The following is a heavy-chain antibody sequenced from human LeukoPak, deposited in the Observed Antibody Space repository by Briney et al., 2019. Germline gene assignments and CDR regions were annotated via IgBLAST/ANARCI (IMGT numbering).Heavy chain of an antibody. V-gene: IGHV4-59*11. J-gene: IGHJ3*02. CDR3: ARGGTYYRAAFDI. D-gene: IGHD1-14*01. CDR2: ISSIGST. CDR1: DDSFSTHY. Sequence: SETPSLTCSVSDDSFSTHYWTWIRHPPGKGLEWIGYISSIGSTNYNPSLKSRVTITVDTSKKQFSLKMTAVTSADTAVYYCARGGTYYRAAFDIWGQGTMVTVSS.